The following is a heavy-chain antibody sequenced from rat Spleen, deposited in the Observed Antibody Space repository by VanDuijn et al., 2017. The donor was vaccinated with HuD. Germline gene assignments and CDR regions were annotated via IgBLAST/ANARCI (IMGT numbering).Heavy chain of an antibody. CDR1: GFTFSDYY. D-gene: IGHD1-9*01. J-gene: IGHJ2*01. V-gene: IGHV5-29*01. Sequence: EVQLVESDGGLVQPGRSLKLSCAASGFTFSDYYMAWVRQAPTKGLEWVATISYDGSSTYYRDSVKGRFTISRDNAKSTLYLQMDSLRSEDTATYYCARRDTMGISLFDYWGQGVMVTVSS. CDR3: ARRDTMGISLFDY. CDR2: ISYDGSST.